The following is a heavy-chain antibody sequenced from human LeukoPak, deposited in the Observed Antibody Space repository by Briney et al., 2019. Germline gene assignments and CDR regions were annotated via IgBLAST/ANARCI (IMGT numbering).Heavy chain of an antibody. V-gene: IGHV4-4*07. Sequence: PSETLSLTCTVSGGSISSYYWSWIRQPAGKGLEWIGRIYTSGNTNYNPSLKSRVTMSVDTSKNQCSLKLSSVTAADTAVYYCARGPGYSGSYSFDYWGQGTLVTVSS. CDR2: IYTSGNT. J-gene: IGHJ4*02. D-gene: IGHD1-26*01. CDR3: ARGPGYSGSYSFDY. CDR1: GGSISSYY.